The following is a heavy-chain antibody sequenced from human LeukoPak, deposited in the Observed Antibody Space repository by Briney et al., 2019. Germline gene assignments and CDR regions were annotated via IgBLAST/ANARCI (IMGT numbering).Heavy chain of an antibody. J-gene: IGHJ2*01. CDR1: GGSISSYY. CDR2: IYYSGST. V-gene: IGHV4-59*01. CDR3: ARGCGDYGWYFDL. D-gene: IGHD4-17*01. Sequence: SETLSLTCTVSGGSISSYYWSWIRQPPGKGLEWIGYIYYSGSTNYNPSLKSRVTISVDTSKNQFSLKLSSVTAADTAVYYCARGCGDYGWYFDLWGRGTLVTVSS.